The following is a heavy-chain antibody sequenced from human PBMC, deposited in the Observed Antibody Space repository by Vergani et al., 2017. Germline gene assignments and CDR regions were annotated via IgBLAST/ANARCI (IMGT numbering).Heavy chain of an antibody. Sequence: QVQLQESGPGLVKPSQTLSLTCTVSGGSISSGDYYWNWIRQPPGKGLEWIGYIYYSGSTYYNPSLKSRVTISVDTSKNQFSLKLSSVTAADTAVYYCARETRVDITMRHFDYWGQGTLVTVSS. CDR3: ARETRVDITMRHFDY. CDR1: GGSISSGDYY. J-gene: IGHJ4*02. CDR2: IYYSGST. D-gene: IGHD3-22*01. V-gene: IGHV4-30-4*08.